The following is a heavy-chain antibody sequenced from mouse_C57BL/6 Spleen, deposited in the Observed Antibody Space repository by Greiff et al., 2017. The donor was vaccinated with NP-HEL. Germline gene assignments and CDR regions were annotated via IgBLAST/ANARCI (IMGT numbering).Heavy chain of an antibody. CDR2: ISSGSSTI. CDR3: ARGYMVTTAWFAY. CDR1: GFTFSDYG. J-gene: IGHJ3*01. Sequence: EVMLVESGGGLVKPGGSLKLSCAASGFTFSDYGMHWVRQAPEKGLEWVAYISSGSSTIYYADTVKGRFTISRDNAKNTLFLQMTSLRSEDTAMYYCARGYMVTTAWFAYWGQGTLVTVSA. V-gene: IGHV5-17*01. D-gene: IGHD2-1*01.